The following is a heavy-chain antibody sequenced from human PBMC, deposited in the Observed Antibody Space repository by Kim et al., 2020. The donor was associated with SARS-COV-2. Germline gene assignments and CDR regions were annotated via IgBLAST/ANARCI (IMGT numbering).Heavy chain of an antibody. V-gene: IGHV3-74*01. D-gene: IGHD1-1*01. CDR1: GFTFSSYW. J-gene: IGHJ6*02. CDR3: ARVNERQEAAPYYYGMDV. CDR2: INSDGSST. Sequence: GGSLRLSCAASGFTFSSYWMHWVRQAPGKGLVWVSRINSDGSSTSYADSVKGRFTISRDNAKNTLYLQMNSLRAEDTAVYYCARVNERQEAAPYYYGMDVWGQGTTVTVSS.